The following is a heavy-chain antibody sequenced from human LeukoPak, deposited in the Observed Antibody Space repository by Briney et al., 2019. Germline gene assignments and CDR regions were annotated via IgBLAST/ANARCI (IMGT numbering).Heavy chain of an antibody. V-gene: IGHV4-34*01. Sequence: SETLSLTGAVYGGSFSGYYWSWIRQLPGKGLEWIGEINHSGSTNYNPSLKSRVTISVDTSKNQFSLKLSSVTAADTAVYFCARGPYSYDSSGAFDIWGQGTMVTVSS. CDR3: ARGPYSYDSSGAFDI. J-gene: IGHJ3*02. D-gene: IGHD3-22*01. CDR1: GGSFSGYY. CDR2: INHSGST.